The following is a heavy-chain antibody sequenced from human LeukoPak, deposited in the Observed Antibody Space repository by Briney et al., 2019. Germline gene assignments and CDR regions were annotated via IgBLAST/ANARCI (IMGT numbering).Heavy chain of an antibody. CDR2: ISGDGTAR. CDR1: GFTSSSYW. D-gene: IGHD3-10*01. Sequence: GGSLRLSCAASGFTSSSYWMHWVRHVPGKGLVWASRISGDGTARNYADSVKGRFTISRDDAKNTVDLQMNSLRGEDTAVYYCVRGRGSYGWFDPWGQGTLVTVSS. CDR3: VRGRGSYGWFDP. J-gene: IGHJ5*02. V-gene: IGHV3-74*01.